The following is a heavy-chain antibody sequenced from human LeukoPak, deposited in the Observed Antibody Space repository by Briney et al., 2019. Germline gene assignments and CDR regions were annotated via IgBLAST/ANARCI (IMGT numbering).Heavy chain of an antibody. V-gene: IGHV7-4-1*01. CDR1: GYSFGNYA. Sequence: ASVKVSCKASGYSFGNYAMNWVRQAPGQGLEFMGWIHPSTGNPAYAQGFSGRFVFSLDASVTTTYLQIGDLKAEDTAVYFCARALDSLGGLSLPDYWGQGTLVTVSS. CDR2: IHPSTGNP. CDR3: ARALDSLGGLSLPDY. D-gene: IGHD3-16*02. J-gene: IGHJ4*02.